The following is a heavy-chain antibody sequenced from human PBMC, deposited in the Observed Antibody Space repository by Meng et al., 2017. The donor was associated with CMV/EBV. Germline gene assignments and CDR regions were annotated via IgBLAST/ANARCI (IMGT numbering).Heavy chain of an antibody. Sequence: ESLKISCKASGYSFTNYWIGWVRQMPGKGLEWMGIIYPGDSDTRYSPSFQGQVTISADNSISTAYLQWWSSLKASDTAMYYCARLSSHYDFWSGFYVGDGFDMWGQGTMVTVSS. CDR2: IYPGDSDT. D-gene: IGHD3-3*01. V-gene: IGHV5-51*01. J-gene: IGHJ3*02. CDR1: GYSFTNYW. CDR3: ARLSSHYDFWSGFYVGDGFDM.